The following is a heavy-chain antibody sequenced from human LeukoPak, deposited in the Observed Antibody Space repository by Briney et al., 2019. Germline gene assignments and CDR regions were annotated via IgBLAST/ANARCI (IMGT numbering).Heavy chain of an antibody. J-gene: IGHJ3*02. V-gene: IGHV3-23*01. CDR3: AKDLAYGGNSGAFDI. Sequence: GGTLRLSCAASGFTFSSYGMSWVRQAPGKGLEWVSAISGSGGSTYYADSVKGRFTISRDNSKNTLYLQMNSLRAEDTAVYYCAKDLAYGGNSGAFDIWGQGTMVTVSS. CDR2: ISGSGGST. CDR1: GFTFSSYG. D-gene: IGHD4-23*01.